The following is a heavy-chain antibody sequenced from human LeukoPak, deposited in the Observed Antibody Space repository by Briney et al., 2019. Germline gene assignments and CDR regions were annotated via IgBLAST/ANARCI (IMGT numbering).Heavy chain of an antibody. Sequence: PSETLSLTCTVSGGSVSSYYWSWIRQPPGKGLEWIGYIYNSENTKYNSSLESRVTISVDTSKKQFFLKLSSLTAADTAVYYCARFHSGPSGWYVLWYFDLWGRGTLVTVSS. CDR3: ARFHSGPSGWYVLWYFDL. CDR2: IYNSENT. V-gene: IGHV4-4*09. CDR1: GGSVSSYY. J-gene: IGHJ2*01. D-gene: IGHD6-19*01.